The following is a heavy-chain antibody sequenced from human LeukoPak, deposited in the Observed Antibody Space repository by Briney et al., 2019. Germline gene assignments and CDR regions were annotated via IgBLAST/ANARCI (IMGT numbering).Heavy chain of an antibody. CDR3: ARITMSRFDP. Sequence: GGSLRLSCAASGFTFSSFDMNWVRQAPGKGLEWLSYISNSGSTMYYADSVKGRFTVSRDNAKNSLYLQMNSLRAEDTAVYYCARITMSRFDPWGQGTLVTVSS. J-gene: IGHJ5*02. CDR2: ISNSGSTM. CDR1: GFTFSSFD. V-gene: IGHV3-48*03. D-gene: IGHD3-10*02.